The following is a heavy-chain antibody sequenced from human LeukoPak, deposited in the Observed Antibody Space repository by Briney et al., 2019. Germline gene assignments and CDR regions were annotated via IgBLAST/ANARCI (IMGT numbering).Heavy chain of an antibody. J-gene: IGHJ4*02. CDR1: GFKFDDYA. Sequence: GRSLRLSCVVSGFKFDDYAMSWVRQAPGKGLEWVSAISGSGGSTYYADSVKGRFTISRDNSKNTLYLQMNSLRAEDTAVYYCAKDFWSGYYTDYWGQGTLVTVSS. CDR2: ISGSGGST. CDR3: AKDFWSGYYTDY. V-gene: IGHV3-23*01. D-gene: IGHD3-3*01.